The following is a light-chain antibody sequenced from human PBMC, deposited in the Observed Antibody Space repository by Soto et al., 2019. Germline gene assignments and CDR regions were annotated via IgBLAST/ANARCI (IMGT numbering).Light chain of an antibody. CDR1: SSNIGSNT. V-gene: IGLV1-44*01. J-gene: IGLJ2*01. CDR2: SNN. CDR3: AAWDDSLNGLV. Sequence: QSVLTQPPSASGTPGQRVTISCSGSSSNIGSNTINWYQQVPGTAPKLLIYSNNQRPSGVPDRFSGSKSGTSASLAISGLQSEEEADYYCAAWDDSLNGLVFGGGTQLTVL.